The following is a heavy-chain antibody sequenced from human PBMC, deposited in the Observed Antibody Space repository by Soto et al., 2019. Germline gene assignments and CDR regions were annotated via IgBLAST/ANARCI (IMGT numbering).Heavy chain of an antibody. Sequence: QVQLQESGPGLVKPSETLSLNCTVSSGSMYGFYWSWFRQSAGKGLEWIGRIYTSGATSYHPSLKSRVSMSVSDSKTQFYLRLTSVTAADTAVYYCARANRPFRGDGAFHSWGQGTLVTVSS. CDR1: SGSMYGFY. CDR3: ARANRPFRGDGAFHS. J-gene: IGHJ4*02. CDR2: IYTSGAT. D-gene: IGHD3-10*01. V-gene: IGHV4-4*07.